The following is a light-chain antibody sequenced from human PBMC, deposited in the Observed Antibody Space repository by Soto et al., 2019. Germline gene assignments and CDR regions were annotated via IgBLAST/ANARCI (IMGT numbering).Light chain of an antibody. V-gene: IGKV3-20*01. J-gene: IGKJ1*01. CDR1: PSLSNNIY. CDR2: GAS. CDR3: QQYGNSPQT. Sequence: ETVLTPSPGTLSLSPGERPTFSCKATPSLSNNIYLAWYQQKPGQAPRLLIYGASSRATGITNRFSGSGSGTDFTLTISSLEPEEFAVYDCQQYGNSPQTVGQGTKGEI.